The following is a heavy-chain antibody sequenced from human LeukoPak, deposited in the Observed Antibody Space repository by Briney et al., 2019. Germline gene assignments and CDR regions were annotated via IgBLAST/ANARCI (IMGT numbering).Heavy chain of an antibody. Sequence: PSETLSLTCTVSGGSISSYYWSWIRQPPGKGLEWIGYIYYSGSTNYNPSLKSRVTISVDTSKNQFSLKLSSVTAADTAVYYCARATGYSYGGASGIWGQGSMVTVSS. CDR3: ARATGYSYGGASGI. J-gene: IGHJ3*02. V-gene: IGHV4-59*01. CDR1: GGSISSYY. CDR2: IYYSGST. D-gene: IGHD5-18*01.